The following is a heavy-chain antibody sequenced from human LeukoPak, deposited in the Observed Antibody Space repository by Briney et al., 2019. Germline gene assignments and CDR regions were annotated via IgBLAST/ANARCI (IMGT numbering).Heavy chain of an antibody. Sequence: GGSLRLSCAASGFIFSNNYMSWVRQAPGRGLEWLATIWPDGSEKRYVDSLRGRVTISRDNVERSLYLQMNSLGAEDTAVYYCAKLKGQVTTWDSWGLGIRVTVSS. J-gene: IGHJ5*01. D-gene: IGHD2-21*02. V-gene: IGHV3-7*03. CDR1: GFIFSNNY. CDR2: IWPDGSEK. CDR3: AKLKGQVTTWDS.